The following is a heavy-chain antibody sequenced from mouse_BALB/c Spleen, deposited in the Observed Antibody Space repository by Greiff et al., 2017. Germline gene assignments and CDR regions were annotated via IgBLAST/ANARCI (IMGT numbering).Heavy chain of an antibody. CDR2: IYPGDGDT. CDR3: ARSDYYGSSLFAY. J-gene: IGHJ3*01. Sequence: VKLMESGAELARPGASVKLSCKASGYTFTSYWMQWVKQRPGQGLEWIGAIYPGDGDTRYTQKFKGKATLTADKSSSTAYMQLSSLASEDSAFYYCARSDYYGSSLFAYWGQGTLVTVSA. CDR1: GYTFTSYW. V-gene: IGHV1-87*01. D-gene: IGHD1-1*01.